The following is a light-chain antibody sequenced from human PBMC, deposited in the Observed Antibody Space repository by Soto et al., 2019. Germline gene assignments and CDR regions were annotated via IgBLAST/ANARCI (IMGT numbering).Light chain of an antibody. CDR2: SVS. V-gene: IGKV1-12*01. J-gene: IGKJ1*01. CDR1: QGIGSW. Sequence: DIQMTQSPSFVSASVGDRVSITCRASQGIGSWLAWYQQKPGTAPKLLIYSVSSLQSGVPSRFSGSGSGTDFTLTISSLQPEDFVTYYCQQGSTFPTFGQGTKVEVK. CDR3: QQGSTFPT.